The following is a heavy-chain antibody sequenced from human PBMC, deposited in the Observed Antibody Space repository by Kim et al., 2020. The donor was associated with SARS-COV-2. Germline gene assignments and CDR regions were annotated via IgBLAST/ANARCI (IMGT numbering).Heavy chain of an antibody. J-gene: IGHJ6*02. CDR1: GYTFTTYA. D-gene: IGHD2-21*01. CDR3: ARSVAIMPPGMDV. CDR2: INPGKGTT. V-gene: IGHV1-3*01. Sequence: ASVKVSCKASGYTFTTYAMQGVRQAPGQRLEWMGWINPGKGTTKYSEKFQGRVTITRDTSARTAYMELSSLRPEDTAVYYCARSVAIMPPGMDVWGQGTTVTVSS.